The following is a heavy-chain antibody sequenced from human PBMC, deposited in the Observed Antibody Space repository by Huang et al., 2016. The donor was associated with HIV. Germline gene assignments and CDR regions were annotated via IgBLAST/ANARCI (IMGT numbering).Heavy chain of an antibody. CDR3: AKESRWFSDFDQ. Sequence: QVQLVESGGGVVQPGTSLRLSCAASGFIFSNCGMHWVRQAPGKGLEGVEVMSDDGRRDSYSDCVKGRFNISRDNDKNTVSLEMNRPRHDDTAVYYCAKESRWFSDFDQWGQGTLVTVSS. CDR1: GFIFSNCG. V-gene: IGHV3-30*18. D-gene: IGHD2-15*01. J-gene: IGHJ5*02. CDR2: MSDDGRRD.